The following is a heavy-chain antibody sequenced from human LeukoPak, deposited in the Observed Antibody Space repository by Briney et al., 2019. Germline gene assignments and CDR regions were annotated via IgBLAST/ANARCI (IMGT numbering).Heavy chain of an antibody. Sequence: KSSETPSLTCTVSGGSISSGDYYWSWIRQPPGKGLEWIGYIYYSGSTYYNPSLKSRVTISVDTSKNQFSLKLSSVTAADTAVYYCARNSGSRSIDYWGQGTLVTVSS. D-gene: IGHD1-26*01. V-gene: IGHV4-30-4*01. J-gene: IGHJ4*02. CDR2: IYYSGST. CDR3: ARNSGSRSIDY. CDR1: GGSISSGDYY.